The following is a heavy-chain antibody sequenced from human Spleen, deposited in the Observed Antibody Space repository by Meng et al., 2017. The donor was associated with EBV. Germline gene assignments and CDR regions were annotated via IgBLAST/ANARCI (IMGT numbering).Heavy chain of an antibody. D-gene: IGHD3-10*01. CDR1: GGSITNPNW. CDR2: IYHSGFR. J-gene: IGHJ4*02. V-gene: IGHV4-4*02. CDR3: ATGMFSYGPFDT. Sequence: VQLQESAPGLVKPSGPLSLTCTVAGGSITNPNWWTWVRQSPGKGLEWIGEIYHSGFRTYNPSLESRVTISVDKSKNQFSLNVNSVTAADTAVYYCATGMFSYGPFDTWGQGTLVTVSS.